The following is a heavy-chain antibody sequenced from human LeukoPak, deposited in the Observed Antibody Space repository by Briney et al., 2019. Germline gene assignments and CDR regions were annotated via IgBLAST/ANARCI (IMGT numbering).Heavy chain of an antibody. D-gene: IGHD5-12*01. CDR2: INPNSGGT. V-gene: IGHV1-2*02. Sequence: GASVKVSCKASGYTFTGNYIHWVGQAPGQGREWMGWINPNSGGTKYAQKFQGRVTMTRDTSISTAYMELNRLRSDDTAVYYCARPNGGYEYNWGQGTLVIVSS. J-gene: IGHJ4*02. CDR1: GYTFTGNY. CDR3: ARPNGGYEYN.